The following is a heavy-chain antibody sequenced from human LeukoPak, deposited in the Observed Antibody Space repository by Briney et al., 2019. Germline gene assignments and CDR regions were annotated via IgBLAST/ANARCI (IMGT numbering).Heavy chain of an antibody. J-gene: IGHJ3*02. Sequence: GGSLRLSCAASGFTFSSYEMNWVRQAPGKGLEWVSYITNSGSTIYYADSVKGRFTISRDNAKNSLYLQMNSLRAEDTAVYYCARASMVRGVISAFDIWGQGTMVTVSS. CDR2: ITNSGSTI. D-gene: IGHD3-10*01. CDR1: GFTFSSYE. CDR3: ARASMVRGVISAFDI. V-gene: IGHV3-48*03.